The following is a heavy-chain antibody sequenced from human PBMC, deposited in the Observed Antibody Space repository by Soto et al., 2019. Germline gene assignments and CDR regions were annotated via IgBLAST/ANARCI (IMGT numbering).Heavy chain of an antibody. V-gene: IGHV3-23*01. CDR2: FTATSENT. Sequence: EVQLLESGGGLVQPGGSLRLSCVGSGFFFSSYTMTWVRQAPGKGLEWVSSFTATSENTYYADSVRGRFTISRDNSKKTLFLQMNILTAEDTAMYYCEKGRDQQWVRLPFDYWGQGILVIVSS. D-gene: IGHD6-19*01. CDR3: EKGRDQQWVRLPFDY. CDR1: GFFFSSYT. J-gene: IGHJ4*02.